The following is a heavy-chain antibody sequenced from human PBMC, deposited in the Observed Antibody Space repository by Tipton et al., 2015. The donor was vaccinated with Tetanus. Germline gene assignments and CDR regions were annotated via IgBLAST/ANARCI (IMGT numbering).Heavy chain of an antibody. Sequence: TLSLTCSVSGFAISNYYWSWIRQPPGKGLEWIGYMFYSGTTKYNPSLKSRVAISVDRSKNEFSLQLRSVTAADPAVYDCAVRDSTPWGFDPWGPGTLVTVTS. J-gene: IGHJ5*02. CDR3: AVRDSTPWGFDP. CDR2: MFYSGTT. D-gene: IGHD1-26*01. V-gene: IGHV4-59*03. CDR1: GFAISNYY.